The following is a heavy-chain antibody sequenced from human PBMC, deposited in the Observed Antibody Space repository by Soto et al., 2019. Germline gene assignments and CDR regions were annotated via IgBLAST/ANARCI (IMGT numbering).Heavy chain of an antibody. V-gene: IGHV4-59*01. CDR3: AKRGHYFFDY. J-gene: IGHJ4*02. D-gene: IGHD3-3*01. CDR2: IYYSGST. Sequence: PSETLSLTCTVSGGSISSYYWSWIRQPPGKGLEWIGYIYYSGSTNYNPSLKSRVTISVDTSKNQFSLKLSSVTAADTAVYYCAKRGHYFFDYWGQGTLVTVSS. CDR1: GGSISSYY.